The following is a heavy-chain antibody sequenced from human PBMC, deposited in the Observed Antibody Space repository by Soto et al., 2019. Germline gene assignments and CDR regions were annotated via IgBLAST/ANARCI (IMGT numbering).Heavy chain of an antibody. Sequence: QVQLVESGGGVVQPGRSLRLSCAASGFTFSSYGMHWVRQAPGKGLEWVAVIWYDGSNKYYADSVKGRFTISRDNSKNTLYLQMNSLRAEDTAVYYCARIGVVPAAIGNYYYYYGMDVWGQGTTVTVSS. CDR1: GFTFSSYG. J-gene: IGHJ6*02. V-gene: IGHV3-33*01. D-gene: IGHD2-2*02. CDR2: IWYDGSNK. CDR3: ARIGVVPAAIGNYYYYYGMDV.